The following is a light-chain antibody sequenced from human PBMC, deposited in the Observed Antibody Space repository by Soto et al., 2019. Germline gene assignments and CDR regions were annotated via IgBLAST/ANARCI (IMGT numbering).Light chain of an antibody. CDR3: QQYNSYWGT. CDR2: DAS. V-gene: IGKV1-5*01. J-gene: IGKJ1*01. Sequence: DIQMTQSPSTLSASLGDRVTITCRASQSISNWLAWYQQKQGKAPKLLIYDASSLESGVPSRFSGSGSGTEFTLTISSLQPDDFATYYCQQYNSYWGTFGQGTKVDTK. CDR1: QSISNW.